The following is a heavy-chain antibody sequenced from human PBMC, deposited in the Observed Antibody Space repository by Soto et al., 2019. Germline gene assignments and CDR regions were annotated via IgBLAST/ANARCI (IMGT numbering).Heavy chain of an antibody. J-gene: IGHJ4*02. D-gene: IGHD3-10*01. CDR3: ARHRKRSGVPNGTFDY. Sequence: SETLSLTCTVSGDSISSSSYYWGWIRQPPGKGLEWIGSIYNSGSTYYNPSLKSRVTISVDTSKNQFSLKVSSVTATDTAVYYCARHRKRSGVPNGTFDYWGQGTLVTVSS. V-gene: IGHV4-39*01. CDR2: IYNSGST. CDR1: GDSISSSSYY.